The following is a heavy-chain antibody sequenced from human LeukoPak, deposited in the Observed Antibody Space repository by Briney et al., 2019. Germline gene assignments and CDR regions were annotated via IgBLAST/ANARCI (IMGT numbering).Heavy chain of an antibody. CDR3: AKVPGPYYFDY. D-gene: IGHD7-27*01. CDR1: GFSFSSYG. CDR2: ISYDGSNK. J-gene: IGHJ4*02. Sequence: GGSLRLSCAASGFSFSSYGMHWVRQAPGKGLEWVAVISYDGSNKYYADSVKGRLTISRDNSKNTLYLEMNSPRAEDTAVCYCAKVPGPYYFDYWGQGTPVTVSS. V-gene: IGHV3-30*18.